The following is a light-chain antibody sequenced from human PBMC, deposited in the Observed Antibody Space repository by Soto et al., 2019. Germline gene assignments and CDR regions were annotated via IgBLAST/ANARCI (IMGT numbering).Light chain of an antibody. CDR1: SSNVGAYNY. CDR2: EVT. Sequence: QSALTQPPSASGSTGQSVTISCTGTSSNVGAYNYVSWYQQHPGKAPKLMIYEVTKRPSGVPDRVSGSKSGSTASLTVSGLQAEDEADYYCSSWTGNNFVVFGGGTKLTVL. J-gene: IGLJ2*01. V-gene: IGLV2-8*01. CDR3: SSWTGNNFVV.